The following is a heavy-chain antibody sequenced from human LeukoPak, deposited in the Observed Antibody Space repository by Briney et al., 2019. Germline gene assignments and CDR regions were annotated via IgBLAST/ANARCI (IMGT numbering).Heavy chain of an antibody. J-gene: IGHJ5*02. D-gene: IGHD3-22*01. Sequence: GGSLRLSCAASGFTFSSSAMSWFRQAPGKGLEWVSAISGSGGSTYYADSVKGRFTISRDNAKNSLYLQMNSLRDEDTAVYYCASRGRLYSDRSDYYSLPGGQRALVTVSS. CDR1: GFTFSSSA. CDR2: ISGSGGST. V-gene: IGHV3-23*01. CDR3: ASRGRLYSDRSDYYSLP.